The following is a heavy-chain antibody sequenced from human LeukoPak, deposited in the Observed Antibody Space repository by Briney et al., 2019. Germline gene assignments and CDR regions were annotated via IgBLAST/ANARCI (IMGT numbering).Heavy chain of an antibody. CDR3: ARAYSSGWWSYYFDY. J-gene: IGHJ4*02. D-gene: IGHD6-19*01. CDR1: GGSISSSSYY. V-gene: IGHV4-39*01. CDR2: IYYSGST. Sequence: SETLSLTCTVSGGSISSSSYYWGWIRQPPGKGLEWIGSIYYSGSTYYNPSLKSRVTISVDTSKNQFSLKLSSVTAADTAVYYCARAYSSGWWSYYFDYWGQGTLVTVSS.